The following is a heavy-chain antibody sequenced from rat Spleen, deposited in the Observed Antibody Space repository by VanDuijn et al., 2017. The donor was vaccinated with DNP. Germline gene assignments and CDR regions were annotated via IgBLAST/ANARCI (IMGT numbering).Heavy chain of an antibody. CDR3: ASRPPPTRGPFDY. J-gene: IGHJ2*01. D-gene: IGHD1-4*01. Sequence: EVQLVESGGGLVQPGRSLILSCTASGFTFSDHNMAWVRQAPKKGLEWVATISYDGSSTYYRDSVKGRFIISRNNAKSSLYLQMDSLRSEDTATYYCASRPPPTRGPFDYWGQGVTVTVSS. V-gene: IGHV5-7*01. CDR2: ISYDGSST. CDR1: GFTFSDHN.